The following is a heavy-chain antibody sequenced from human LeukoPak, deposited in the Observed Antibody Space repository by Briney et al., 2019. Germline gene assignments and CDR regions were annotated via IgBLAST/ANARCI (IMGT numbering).Heavy chain of an antibody. CDR1: GFTFSSYA. CDR2: ISGSGGST. J-gene: IGHJ6*03. V-gene: IGHV3-23*01. D-gene: IGHD3-22*01. CDR3: AKAGGSDNSDSYPPDHYYYMDV. Sequence: GGSLRLSCAASGFTFSSYAMSWVRQAPGKGLEWVSAISGSGGSTYNADSVKGRFTISRDNSKNTLYLQMNSQRAEDTAVYYCAKAGGSDNSDSYPPDHYYYMDVWGKGTTVIVSS.